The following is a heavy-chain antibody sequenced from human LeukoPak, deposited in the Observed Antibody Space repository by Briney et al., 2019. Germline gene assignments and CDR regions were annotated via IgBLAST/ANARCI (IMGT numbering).Heavy chain of an antibody. Sequence: ASVKVSCKVSGYTLTELSMHWVRQAPGKGLEWMGGFDPEDGETIYAQKFQGRVTMTGDTSTDTAYMELSSLRSEDTAVYYCATHLSIAVAVGFDYWGQGTLVTVSS. J-gene: IGHJ4*02. D-gene: IGHD6-19*01. CDR1: GYTLTELS. CDR3: ATHLSIAVAVGFDY. V-gene: IGHV1-24*01. CDR2: FDPEDGET.